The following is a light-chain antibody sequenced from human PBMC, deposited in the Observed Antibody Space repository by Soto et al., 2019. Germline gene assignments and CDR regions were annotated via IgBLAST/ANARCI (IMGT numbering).Light chain of an antibody. CDR1: SSDVGGYDY. Sequence: QSALTQPRSVSWSPGQSVTISCTGTSSDVGGYDYVSWYQQHPGKAPKLMISDVTKRPSGVPDRFSGSKSGNTASLTISGLQAEDEADYYCCSYAGYYTHYVFGTGTKVTVL. CDR3: CSYAGYYTHYV. V-gene: IGLV2-11*01. CDR2: DVT. J-gene: IGLJ1*01.